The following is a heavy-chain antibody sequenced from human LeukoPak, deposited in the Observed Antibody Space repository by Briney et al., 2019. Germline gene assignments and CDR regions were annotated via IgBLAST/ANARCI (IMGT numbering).Heavy chain of an antibody. CDR1: GDSVSSNSVT. CDR2: TYYRSTWYN. CDR3: ARRLTQYDCFDP. D-gene: IGHD2-2*01. Sequence: SQTLSITCAISGDSVSSNSVTWNWIRQSPSRGLEWLGRTYYRSTWYNDYAVSVRGRITVNPDTFKNQFSLHLNSVTPEDTAVYYCARRLTQYDCFDPWGQGILVTVSS. V-gene: IGHV6-1*01. J-gene: IGHJ5*02.